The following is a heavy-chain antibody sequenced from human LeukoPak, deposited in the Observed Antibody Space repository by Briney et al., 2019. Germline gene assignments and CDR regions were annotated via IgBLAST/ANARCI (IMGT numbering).Heavy chain of an antibody. CDR3: AALGWNNYYYSYGMYV. V-gene: IGHV1-58*02. Sequence: SVKVSCKASGFTFTSSAMQWVRQARGQRLEWIGWIVVGSGNTNYAQKFQERVTITTDMSTSTAYMELSSLRSEDTAVYYCAALGWNNYYYSYGMYVWDQATTVTVSS. D-gene: IGHD1/OR15-1a*01. J-gene: IGHJ6*02. CDR1: GFTFTSSA. CDR2: IVVGSGNT.